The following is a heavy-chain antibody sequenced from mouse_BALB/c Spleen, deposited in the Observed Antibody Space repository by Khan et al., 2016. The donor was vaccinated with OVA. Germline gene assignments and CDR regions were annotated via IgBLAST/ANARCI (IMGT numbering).Heavy chain of an antibody. D-gene: IGHD2-4*01. CDR2: IYPGSFNT. CDR3: ARDDCFEGDAMDY. J-gene: IGHJ4*01. V-gene: IGHV1S56*01. Sequence: QVQLKQSGPELVKPGASVRISCKASGYTFTTYYIHWVKQRPGQGLEWIGWIYPGSFNTNYSEKFRGKATLTADKSSSTASMQLSSLTYDDSAVFFCARDDCFEGDAMDYWGQGTSVTVSS. CDR1: GYTFTTYY.